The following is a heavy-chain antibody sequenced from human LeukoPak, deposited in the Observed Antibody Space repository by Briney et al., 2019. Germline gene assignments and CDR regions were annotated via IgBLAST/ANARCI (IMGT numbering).Heavy chain of an antibody. D-gene: IGHD2-15*01. CDR3: ARGVVAATPGDFDY. CDR2: IYYSGST. V-gene: IGHV4-38-2*01. CDR1: GLTFSAYS. Sequence: GSLRLSCAASGLTFSAYSMNWVRQPPGKGLEWIGSIYYSGSTYYNPSLKSRVTISVDTSKNQFSLKLSSVTAADTAVYYCARGVVAATPGDFDYWGQGTLVTVSS. J-gene: IGHJ4*02.